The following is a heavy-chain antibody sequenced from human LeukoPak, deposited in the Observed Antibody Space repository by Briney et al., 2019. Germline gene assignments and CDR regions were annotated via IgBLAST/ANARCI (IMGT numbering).Heavy chain of an antibody. J-gene: IGHJ4*02. D-gene: IGHD3-10*01. CDR2: IYYSGST. CDR3: ARAIITMVRGVYYYFDY. Sequence: SETLSLTCTVSGGSISSGDYYWSWIRQPPGKGLEWIGYIYYSGSTYYNPSLKSRVTISVDTSKNQFSLKLSSVTAADTAVYYCARAIITMVRGVYYYFDYWGQGTLVTVSS. V-gene: IGHV4-30-4*01. CDR1: GGSISSGDYY.